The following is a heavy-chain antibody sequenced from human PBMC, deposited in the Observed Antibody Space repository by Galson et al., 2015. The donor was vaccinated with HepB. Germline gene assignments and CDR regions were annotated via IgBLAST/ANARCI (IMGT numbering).Heavy chain of an antibody. V-gene: IGHV4-4*02. CDR1: GGSIISSEW. CDR2: IYHSGST. J-gene: IGHJ2*01. CDR3: ARKAGYSSGWYYWYFDL. D-gene: IGHD6-19*01. Sequence: ETLSLTCAVSGGSIISSEWWSWVRQPPGKGLEWIGEIYHSGSTDYNPSLESRATISVDKSKNQFSLKLTSVTAADTAVYYCARKAGYSSGWYYWYFDLWGRGTLVTVSS.